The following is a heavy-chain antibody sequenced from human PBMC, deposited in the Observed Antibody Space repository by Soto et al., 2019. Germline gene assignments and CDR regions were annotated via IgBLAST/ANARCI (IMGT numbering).Heavy chain of an antibody. D-gene: IGHD3-3*01. CDR3: ARTFPAYDFWSGSYGMDV. CDR2: IYYSGST. Sequence: SETLSLTCTVSGGSISSGGYYWSWIRQHPGKGLEWIGYIYYSGSTYYNPSLKSRVTISVDTSKNQFSLKLSSVTAADTAVYYCARTFPAYDFWSGSYGMDVWGQGTTVTVSS. CDR1: GGSISSGGYY. V-gene: IGHV4-31*03. J-gene: IGHJ6*02.